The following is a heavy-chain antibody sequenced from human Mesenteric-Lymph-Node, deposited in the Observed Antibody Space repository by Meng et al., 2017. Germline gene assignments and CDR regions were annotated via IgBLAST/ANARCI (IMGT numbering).Heavy chain of an antibody. D-gene: IGHD1-26*01. CDR2: ISYDGSNK. Sequence: GESLKISCAASGFPFSSYAMHWVRQAPGKGLEWGAVISYDGSNKYYADSVKGRFTISRDNSKNTLYLQMNSLRAEDTAVYYCARDSGSYYVDAFDIWGQGTMVTVSS. CDR1: GFPFSSYA. V-gene: IGHV3-30*01. CDR3: ARDSGSYYVDAFDI. J-gene: IGHJ3*02.